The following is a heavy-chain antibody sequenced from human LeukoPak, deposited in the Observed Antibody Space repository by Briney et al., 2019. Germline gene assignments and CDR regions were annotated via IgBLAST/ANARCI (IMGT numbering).Heavy chain of an antibody. J-gene: IGHJ4*02. CDR2: IDPNSGGT. CDR1: GYTFTGYY. D-gene: IGHD6-13*01. Sequence: ASVKVSCKASGYTFTGYYMHWVRQAPGQGLEWMGWIDPNSGGTNYAQKFQGRVTMSRDTSVSTAYMELSRLRSDDTAVYYCARKGAAAGTYQYYFDYWGQGTLVTVSS. CDR3: ARKGAAAGTYQYYFDY. V-gene: IGHV1-2*02.